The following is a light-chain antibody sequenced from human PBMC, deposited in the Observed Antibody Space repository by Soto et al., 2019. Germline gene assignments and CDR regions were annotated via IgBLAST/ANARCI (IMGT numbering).Light chain of an antibody. CDR1: SSDVGGYNY. CDR2: DVS. V-gene: IGLV2-11*01. J-gene: IGLJ3*02. Sequence: QSALTQPRSVSGSPGQSVTISCTGTSSDVGGYNYVSWYQQHPGKAPKLMIYDVSKWPSGVPDRFSGSKSGNTASLTISGLQAEDEADYYCCSYAGNSLWVFGGGTKLTFL. CDR3: CSYAGNSLWV.